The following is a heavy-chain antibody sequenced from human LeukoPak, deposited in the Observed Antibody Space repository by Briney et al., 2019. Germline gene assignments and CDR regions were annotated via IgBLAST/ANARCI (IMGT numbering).Heavy chain of an antibody. D-gene: IGHD3-22*01. J-gene: IGHJ4*02. Sequence: ASVTVSCTVSGYTLTELSMHWVRQAPGKGLEWVGGFDPEDGETIYAQKFQGRVTMTEDTSTDTAYMELSSLRSEDTAVDYCATGMAIGRDKDYYDLVYWGQGTLVTVSS. CDR2: FDPEDGET. CDR3: ATGMAIGRDKDYYDLVY. V-gene: IGHV1-24*01. CDR1: GYTLTELS.